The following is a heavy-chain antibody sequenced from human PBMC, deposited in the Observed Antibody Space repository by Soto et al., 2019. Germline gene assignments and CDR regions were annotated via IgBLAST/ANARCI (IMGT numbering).Heavy chain of an antibody. CDR2: INHSGST. CDR3: ARGRSSSPTLDV. J-gene: IGHJ6*02. D-gene: IGHD6-13*01. CDR1: GGSFSGYY. V-gene: IGHV4-34*01. Sequence: SETLSLTCAVYGGSFSGYYWSWIRQPPGKGLEWIGEINHSGSTNYNPSLKSRVTISVDTSKNQFSLKLSSVTAADTAVYYCARGRSSSPTLDVWGQGTTVTVSS.